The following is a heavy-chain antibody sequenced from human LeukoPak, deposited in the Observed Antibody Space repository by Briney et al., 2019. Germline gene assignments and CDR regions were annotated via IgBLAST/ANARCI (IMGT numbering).Heavy chain of an antibody. V-gene: IGHV1-46*01. CDR1: GYTFTIYY. CDR2: VKPSGST. Sequence: ASVKVSCKASGYTFTIYYMHWVRRAPGQGLEWMGIVKPSGSTTYAQKFQGRVTMTRDMSTSTVYMELSSLSSEDTAVYYCARGLTIIDYWGQGTLVTVSS. CDR3: ARGLTIIDY. J-gene: IGHJ4*02. D-gene: IGHD5-24*01.